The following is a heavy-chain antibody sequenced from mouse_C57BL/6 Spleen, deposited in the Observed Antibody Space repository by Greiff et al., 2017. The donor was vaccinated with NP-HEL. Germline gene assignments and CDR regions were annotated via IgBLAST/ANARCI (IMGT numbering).Heavy chain of an antibody. CDR2: INPNNGGT. D-gene: IGHD3-2*02. CDR1: GYTFTDYY. J-gene: IGHJ3*01. CDR3: ALDSSGYVPFAY. Sequence: VQLKQSGPELVKPGASVKISCKASGYTFTDYYMNWVKQSHGKSLEWIGDINPNNGGTSYNQKFKGKATLTVDKSSSTAYMELRILTSEDSAVYYCALDSSGYVPFAYWGQGTLVTVSA. V-gene: IGHV1-26*01.